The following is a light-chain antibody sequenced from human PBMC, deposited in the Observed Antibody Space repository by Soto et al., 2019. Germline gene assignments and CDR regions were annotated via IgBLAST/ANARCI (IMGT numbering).Light chain of an antibody. CDR3: QQYYSYPLT. J-gene: IGKJ3*01. Sequence: AIRMTQSPSSFSASTGVRVTITCRASQGISSYLAWDQQNPGKAPKLLIYAASTLQSGDPSRFSGSGSGTDFTLAISCLQSEDFATYYCQQYYSYPLTFGPGTKVDIK. V-gene: IGKV1-8*01. CDR1: QGISSY. CDR2: AAS.